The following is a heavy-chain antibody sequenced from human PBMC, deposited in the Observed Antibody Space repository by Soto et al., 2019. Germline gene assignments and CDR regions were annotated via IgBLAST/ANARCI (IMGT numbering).Heavy chain of an antibody. D-gene: IGHD2-15*01. CDR2: IDPSDSYT. J-gene: IGHJ6*01. V-gene: IGHV5-10-1*01. Sequence: GESLKISCKGSGYSFTSYWISWVRQMPGKGLEWMGRIDPSDSYTNYSPSFQGHVTISADKSISTAYLQWSSLQPEDMAVYYCARDVGGPFPSIMDVWGQGTTVTVSS. CDR1: GYSFTSYW. CDR3: ARDVGGPFPSIMDV.